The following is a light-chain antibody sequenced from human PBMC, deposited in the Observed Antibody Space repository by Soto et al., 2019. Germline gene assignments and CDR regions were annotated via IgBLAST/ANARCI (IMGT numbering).Light chain of an antibody. Sequence: QSVLTQPPSASGSPGQTVTISCTGTSSDVGGYDYVSWYQQHPGEDPKLMIYEVSNRPSGVSNRFSGSKSGNTASLTISGLQAEDEAEYYCSSYTSSSTWVFGGGTKLTVL. CDR2: EVS. CDR1: SSDVGGYDY. V-gene: IGLV2-14*01. J-gene: IGLJ3*02. CDR3: SSYTSSSTWV.